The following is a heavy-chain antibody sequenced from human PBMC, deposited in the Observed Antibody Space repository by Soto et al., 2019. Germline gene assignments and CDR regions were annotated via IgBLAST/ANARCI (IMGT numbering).Heavy chain of an antibody. CDR2: MNPNSGNT. J-gene: IGHJ4*02. Sequence: ASVKVSFKASGYTFTSYDINWVRQATGQGLEWMGWMNPNSGNTGYAQKFQGRVTMTRNTSISTAYMELSSLRSEDTAVYYCARQLDITGTYNNDYWGQGTLVTVSS. D-gene: IGHD1-20*01. CDR3: ARQLDITGTYNNDY. CDR1: GYTFTSYD. V-gene: IGHV1-8*01.